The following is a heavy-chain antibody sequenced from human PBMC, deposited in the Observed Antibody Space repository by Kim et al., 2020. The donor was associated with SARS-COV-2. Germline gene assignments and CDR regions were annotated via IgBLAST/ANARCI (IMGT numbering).Heavy chain of an antibody. D-gene: IGHD3-10*01. CDR3: ARTRITMVRGAGDAFDI. J-gene: IGHJ3*02. Sequence: FQGRVTMTRDTSTSTVYMELSSLRSEDTAVYYCARTRITMVRGAGDAFDIWGQGTMVTVSS. V-gene: IGHV1-46*01.